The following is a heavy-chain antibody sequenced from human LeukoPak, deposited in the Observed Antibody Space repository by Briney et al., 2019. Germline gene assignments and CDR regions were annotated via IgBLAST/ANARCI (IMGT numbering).Heavy chain of an antibody. Sequence: SETLSLTCTVSGGSISSSSYYWGWIRQPPGKGLEWIGSIYYSGSTYFNPSLKSRVTISVDTSKNQFSLKLSSVTAADTAVYYCTRLAWNVPDYWGQGTLVTVSS. J-gene: IGHJ4*02. V-gene: IGHV4-39*07. D-gene: IGHD1-1*01. CDR1: GGSISSSSYY. CDR2: IYYSGST. CDR3: TRLAWNVPDY.